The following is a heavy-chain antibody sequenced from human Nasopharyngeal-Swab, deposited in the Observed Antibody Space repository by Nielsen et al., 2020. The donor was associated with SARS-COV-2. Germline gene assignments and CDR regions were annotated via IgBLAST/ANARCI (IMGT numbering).Heavy chain of an antibody. D-gene: IGHD6-19*01. V-gene: IGHV3-30-3*01. CDR3: AREDPIAVAGNLDY. CDR1: GFTFSSYA. CDR2: ISYDGSNK. Sequence: GESLKISYAASGFTFSSYAMHWVRQAPGKGLEWVAVISYDGSNKYYADSVKGRFTISRDNSKNTLYLQMNSLRAEDTAVYYCAREDPIAVAGNLDYWGQGTLVTVSS. J-gene: IGHJ4*02.